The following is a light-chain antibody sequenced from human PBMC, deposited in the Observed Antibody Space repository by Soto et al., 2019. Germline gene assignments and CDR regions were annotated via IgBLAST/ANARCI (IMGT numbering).Light chain of an antibody. J-gene: IGKJ1*01. Sequence: DIQMTQSPSTLSASVGDRVTLTCRASQSISSWLAWYQQKPGKAPKLLIYDASSLESGVPARFSGSGSGTEFTLTISSLQPDDFATYYCQQYNIYTWTFGQGTKVEIK. CDR3: QQYNIYTWT. V-gene: IGKV1-5*01. CDR1: QSISSW. CDR2: DAS.